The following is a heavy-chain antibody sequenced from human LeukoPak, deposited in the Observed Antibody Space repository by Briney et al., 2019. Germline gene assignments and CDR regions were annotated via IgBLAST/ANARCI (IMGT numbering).Heavy chain of an antibody. D-gene: IGHD6-13*01. V-gene: IGHV3-23*01. CDR1: GFRFSDYP. CDR3: AKAAAAGLFDAFDI. Sequence: GGSLRLSCAVSGFRFSDYPMNWIRQAPGKGLEWVSSMSDIGPNTYYADSVKGRFTISRDNSKNTLYLQMNSLRAEDTAVYYCAKAAAAGLFDAFDIWGQGTMVTVSS. CDR2: MSDIGPNT. J-gene: IGHJ3*02.